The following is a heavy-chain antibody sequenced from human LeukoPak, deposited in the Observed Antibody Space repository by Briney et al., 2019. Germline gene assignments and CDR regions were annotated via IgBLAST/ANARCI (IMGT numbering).Heavy chain of an antibody. V-gene: IGHV1-46*01. Sequence: ASVKVSCKASGYTFTSYYMHWVRQAPGQGLEWMGIIIPSGGSTSYAQKFQGRVTMTRDTSTSTVYMELSSLRSEDTAVYYCARGLYDFWSGSHWYFDLWGRGTLVTVSS. CDR3: ARGLYDFWSGSHWYFDL. D-gene: IGHD3-3*01. J-gene: IGHJ2*01. CDR1: GYTFTSYY. CDR2: IIPSGGST.